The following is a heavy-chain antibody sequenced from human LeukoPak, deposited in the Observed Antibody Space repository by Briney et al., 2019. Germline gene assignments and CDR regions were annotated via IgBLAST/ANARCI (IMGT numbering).Heavy chain of an antibody. V-gene: IGHV4-39*01. D-gene: IGHD3-22*01. CDR1: GASISSSSYY. CDR2: IYYSGNT. CDR3: ARNYYDSSGYYLRVYYFDY. J-gene: IGHJ4*02. Sequence: SETLSLTRTVSGASISSSSYYWGWIRQPPGKGLEWIGSIYYSGNTYYNPSLKSRVTISVDTSKNQFSLKLSSVTAADTAVYYCARNYYDSSGYYLRVYYFDYWGQGTLVTVSS.